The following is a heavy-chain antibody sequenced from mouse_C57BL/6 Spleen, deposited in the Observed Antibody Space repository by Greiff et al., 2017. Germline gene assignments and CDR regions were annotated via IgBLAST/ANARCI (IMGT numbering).Heavy chain of an antibody. CDR2: INPGSGGT. CDR1: GYAFTNYL. CDR3: ARHGVVTSDY. D-gene: IGHD2-5*01. V-gene: IGHV1-54*01. J-gene: IGHJ2*01. Sequence: VKLQESGAELVRPGTSVKVSCKASGYAFTNYLIEWVKQRPGQGLEWIGVINPGSGGTNYNEKFKGKATLTADKSSSTAYMQLSSLTSEESAVYFCARHGVVTSDYWGQGTTLTVSS.